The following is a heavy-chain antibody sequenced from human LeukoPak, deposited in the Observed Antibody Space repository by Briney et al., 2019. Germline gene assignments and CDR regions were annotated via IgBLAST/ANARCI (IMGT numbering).Heavy chain of an antibody. CDR2: ISSSGSTI. Sequence: GGSLRLSCAASGFTFSSYEMNWVRQAPGTGLEWVSYISSSGSTIYYADSVKGRFTISRDNAKNSLYLQVNSLRAVDTAVYYRARLQRYIYDNYYAMDVWGQGTTVTVSS. CDR3: ARLQRYIYDNYYAMDV. D-gene: IGHD5-18*01. V-gene: IGHV3-48*03. CDR1: GFTFSSYE. J-gene: IGHJ6*02.